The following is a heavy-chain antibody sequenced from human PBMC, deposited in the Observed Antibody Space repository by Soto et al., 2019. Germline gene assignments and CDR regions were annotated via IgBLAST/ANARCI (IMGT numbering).Heavy chain of an antibody. CDR2: INHSGST. J-gene: IGHJ4*02. V-gene: IGHV4-34*01. D-gene: IGHD5-18*01. CDR1: GGSFSGYY. CDR3: ARGSSRGYSYGKTPGY. Sequence: KPSETLSLTCAVYGGSFSGYYWSWIRQPPGKGLEWIGEINHSGSTNYNPSLKSRVTISVDTSKNQFSLKLSSVTAADTAVYYCARGSSRGYSYGKTPGYWGQGTLVTVSS.